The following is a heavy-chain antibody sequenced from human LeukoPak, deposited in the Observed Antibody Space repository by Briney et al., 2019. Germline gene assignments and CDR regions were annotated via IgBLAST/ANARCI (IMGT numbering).Heavy chain of an antibody. J-gene: IGHJ4*02. V-gene: IGHV1-69*13. D-gene: IGHD3/OR15-3a*01. CDR1: GGTFSSYA. CDR2: IIPIFGTA. Sequence: SVKLSCKASGGTFSSYAISWVRQAPGQGLEWMGGIIPIFGTANYAQKFQGRVTIIADDSTSTAYMQLRSLRSDDPAVYYCARARLGGLVDNWGERTLVTVSP. CDR3: ARARLGGLVDN.